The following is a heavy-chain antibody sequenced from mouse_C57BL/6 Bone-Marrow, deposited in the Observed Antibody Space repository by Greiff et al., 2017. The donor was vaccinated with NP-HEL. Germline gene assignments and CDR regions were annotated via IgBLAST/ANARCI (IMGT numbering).Heavy chain of an antibody. CDR1: GYSFTSYY. V-gene: IGHV1-66*01. CDR3: ARFITTVVAHFDD. CDR2: IYPGSGNT. Sequence: VQLQQSGPELVKPGASVTISCKASGYSFTSYYIHWVKQRPGQGLEWIGWIYPGSGNTKYNEKFKGKATLTADTSSSTAYMQLSSLTSEDSAVYYCARFITTVVAHFDDWGQGTTLTVSS. J-gene: IGHJ2*01. D-gene: IGHD1-1*01.